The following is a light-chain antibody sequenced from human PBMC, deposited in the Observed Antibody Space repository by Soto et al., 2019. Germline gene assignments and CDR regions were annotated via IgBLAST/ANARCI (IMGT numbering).Light chain of an antibody. CDR1: QSVGSS. CDR3: QQRSNWWT. J-gene: IGKJ1*01. V-gene: IGKV3-11*01. CDR2: DAS. Sequence: EIVLTQSPATLSLSPGERATLSCRASQSVGSSLAWYQQKPGQAPRLLIFDASNRATGIPDRFSGSGSGTDFTLTISSLEPEDFAVYYCQQRSNWWTFGQGTKVDIK.